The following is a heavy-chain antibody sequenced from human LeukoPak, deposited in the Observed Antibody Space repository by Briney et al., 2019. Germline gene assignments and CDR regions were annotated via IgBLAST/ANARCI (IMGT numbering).Heavy chain of an antibody. CDR3: VTEPGYCTGGRCYGGWFDP. J-gene: IGHJ5*02. Sequence: PSETLSHTCAVYGGSFSGYYWSWIRQAPGKGLEWIGEINHSGNTNYNPSLKSRVTISVDTSKNQFSLKLSSVTAADTAVYYCVTEPGYCTGGRCYGGWFDPWGQGTLVTVSS. CDR2: INHSGNT. D-gene: IGHD2-15*01. V-gene: IGHV4-34*01. CDR1: GGSFSGYY.